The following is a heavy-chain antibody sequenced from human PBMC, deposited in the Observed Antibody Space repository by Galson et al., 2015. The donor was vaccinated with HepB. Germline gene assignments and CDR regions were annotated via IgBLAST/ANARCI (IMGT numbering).Heavy chain of an antibody. CDR2: IYPGDSDI. CDR1: GYTFSNHW. V-gene: IGHV5-51*03. D-gene: IGHD2/OR15-2a*01. CDR3: ARMTFNRNFDY. J-gene: IGHJ4*02. Sequence: QSGAKVKKPGESLKISCQASGYTFSNHWIGWVRQMPGKGLEWMVIIYPGDSDIRYSPSFQGQVTISADKSISTAYLQWSSLKASDTAMYYCARMTFNRNFDYWGQGTLVTVSS.